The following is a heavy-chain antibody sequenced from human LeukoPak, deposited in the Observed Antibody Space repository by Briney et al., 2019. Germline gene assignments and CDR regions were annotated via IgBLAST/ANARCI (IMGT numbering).Heavy chain of an antibody. V-gene: IGHV3-15*01. CDR1: GLTFTNAW. D-gene: IGHD3-22*01. CDR3: AKDFYDSTSYYYGMDV. CDR2: IKSKTDGGTT. Sequence: GGSLRLSCATSGLTFTNAWMSWFRQAPGKGREWIGRIKSKTDGGTTDYAAPVKGRFTISRDYSKNTLYLQMNSLRAEDTAVYYCAKDFYDSTSYYYGMDVWGQGTTVTVSS. J-gene: IGHJ6*02.